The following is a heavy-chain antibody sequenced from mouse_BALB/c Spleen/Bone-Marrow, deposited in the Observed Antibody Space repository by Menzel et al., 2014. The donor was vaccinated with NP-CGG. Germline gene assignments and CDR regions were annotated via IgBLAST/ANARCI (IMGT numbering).Heavy chain of an antibody. V-gene: IGHV5-9-3*01. J-gene: IGHJ3*01. Sequence: EVKVEESGGGLVKPGGSLKLSCAASGFTFSSYAMSWVRQTPKKRLEWVATISSGGSYTYYPDSVKGRFTISRDNAKNTLYLQMSSLRSEDTAMYYCARHDYAYWGQGTLVTVSA. CDR1: GFTFSSYA. CDR3: ARHDYAY. D-gene: IGHD2-4*01. CDR2: ISSGGSYT.